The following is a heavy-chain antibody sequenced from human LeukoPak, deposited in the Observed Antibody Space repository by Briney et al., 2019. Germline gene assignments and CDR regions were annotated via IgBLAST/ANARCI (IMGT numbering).Heavy chain of an antibody. J-gene: IGHJ4*02. CDR2: IYHSGST. Sequence: PSETLSLTCTVSGGSISSGGYYWSWIRQPPGKALEWIGYIYHSGSTYYNPSLKSRVTISVDRSKNQFSLKLSSVTAADTAVYYCARGGHSSSGVDYWGQGTLVTVSS. CDR1: GGSISSGGYY. CDR3: ARGGHSSSGVDY. D-gene: IGHD6-13*01. V-gene: IGHV4-30-2*01.